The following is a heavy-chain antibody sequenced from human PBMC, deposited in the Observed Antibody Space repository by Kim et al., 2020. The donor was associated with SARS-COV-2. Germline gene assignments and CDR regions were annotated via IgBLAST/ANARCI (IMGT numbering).Heavy chain of an antibody. J-gene: IGHJ5*02. V-gene: IGHV4-39*07. CDR1: GGSISSSSYY. CDR2: IYYSGST. Sequence: SETLSLTCTVSGGSISSSSYYWGWIRQPPGKGLEWIGSIYYSGSTYYNPSLKSRVTISVDTSKNQFSLKLSSVTAADTAVYYCARALGAGGQWLDGGLNWFDPWGQGTLVTVSS. CDR3: ARALGAGGQWLDGGLNWFDP. D-gene: IGHD6-19*01.